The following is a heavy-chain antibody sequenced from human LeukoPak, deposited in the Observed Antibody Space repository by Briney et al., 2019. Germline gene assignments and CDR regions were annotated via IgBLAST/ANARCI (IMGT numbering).Heavy chain of an antibody. CDR1: GCRFAIYW. J-gene: IGHJ3*01. V-gene: IGHV5-51*01. Sequence: GESLKISCKSSGCRFAIYWIGWVRQMPGKGLEWMGIIYPGDSDTQYSPSFQGQVTISVDKSINTAYLQWSSLKASDTATYYCASPLLVRNSSAFDVWGQGTVVTVSS. D-gene: IGHD6-6*01. CDR3: ASPLLVRNSSAFDV. CDR2: IYPGDSDT.